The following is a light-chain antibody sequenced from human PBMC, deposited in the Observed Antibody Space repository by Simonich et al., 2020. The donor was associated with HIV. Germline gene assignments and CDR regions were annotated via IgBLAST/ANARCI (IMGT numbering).Light chain of an antibody. V-gene: IGLV2-14*03. CDR1: SSDVGGYNY. J-gene: IGLJ3*02. CDR2: DVS. Sequence: QSALTQPASVSGSPGQSITISCTGTSSDVGGYNYVSWYQQHPGKAPKLMIYDVSNRPSGVSNRFSCSKSGNTASLTISGLQAEDEADYYCSSYKSSSTWVFGGGTKLTVL. CDR3: SSYKSSSTWV.